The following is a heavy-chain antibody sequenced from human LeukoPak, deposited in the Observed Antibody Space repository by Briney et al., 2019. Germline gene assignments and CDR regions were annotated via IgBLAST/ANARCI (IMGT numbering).Heavy chain of an antibody. CDR1: GGSISSSNW. CDR2: IYHSGST. V-gene: IGHV4-4*02. J-gene: IGHJ5*02. Sequence: SGTLSLTCAVSGGSISSSNWWSWVRQPPGKGLEWIGEIYHSGSTNYNPSLKSRVTISVDKSKNQFSLKLSSVTAADTAVYYRARWGLGTAMDLYNWFDPWGQGTLVTVSS. CDR3: ARWGLGTAMDLYNWFDP. D-gene: IGHD5-18*01.